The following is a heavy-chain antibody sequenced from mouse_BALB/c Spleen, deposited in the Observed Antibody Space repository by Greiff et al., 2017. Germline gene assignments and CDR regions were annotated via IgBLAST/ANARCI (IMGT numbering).Heavy chain of an antibody. CDR2: ISSGGST. CDR1: GFTFSSYA. D-gene: IGHD2-3*01. V-gene: IGHV5-6-5*01. J-gene: IGHJ4*01. CDR3: ARGGTYDGYYDYAMDY. Sequence: EVQRVESGGGLVKPGGSLKLSCAASGFTFSSYAMSWVRQTPEKRLEWVASISSGGSTYYPDSVKGRFTISRDNARNILYLQMSSLRSEDTAMYYCARGGTYDGYYDYAMDYWGQGTSVTVSS.